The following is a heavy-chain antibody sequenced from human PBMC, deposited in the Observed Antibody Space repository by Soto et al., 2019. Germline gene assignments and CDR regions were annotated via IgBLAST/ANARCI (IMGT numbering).Heavy chain of an antibody. CDR1: GFTFNRYA. V-gene: IGHV3-23*01. CDR3: AKDRCSGGSCDSWDS. Sequence: EVQVLESGGGLVQPGGSLRLSCTASGFTFNRYAMSWVRQAPGKGLEWVLVISGSGGRIYYAESVKGRFTISRDNSKNMLYLKMNSLRVEDTAVYYCAKDRCSGGSCDSWDSWGQGTPVTVSS. J-gene: IGHJ4*02. CDR2: ISGSGGRI. D-gene: IGHD2-15*01.